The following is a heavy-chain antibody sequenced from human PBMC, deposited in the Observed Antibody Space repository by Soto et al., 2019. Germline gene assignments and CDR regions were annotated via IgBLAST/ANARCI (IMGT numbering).Heavy chain of an antibody. CDR1: GYTFTSYG. CDR3: ARVIAAAADFDY. Sequence: ASVKVSCKASGYTFTSYGISWVRQAPGQGLEWMGWISAYNRNTNYAQKLQGRVTMTTDTSTSTAYMELRSLISDFTAVYYCARVIAAAADFDYWGQGTLVTVSS. CDR2: ISAYNRNT. J-gene: IGHJ4*02. V-gene: IGHV1-18*01. D-gene: IGHD6-13*01.